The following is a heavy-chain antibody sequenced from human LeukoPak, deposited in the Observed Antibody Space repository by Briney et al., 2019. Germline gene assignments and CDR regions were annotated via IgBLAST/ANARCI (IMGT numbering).Heavy chain of an antibody. Sequence: PGGSLRLSCAASGFTFDDYGMSWVRQAPGKGLEWVSGINWNGGSTGYADSVKGRFTISRDNAKNSLYLQMNSLRAEDTGVYYCARDRLEAVTDDDYFDYWGQGTLVTVSS. V-gene: IGHV3-20*04. CDR3: ARDRLEAVTDDDYFDY. CDR1: GFTFDDYG. D-gene: IGHD2-21*02. J-gene: IGHJ4*02. CDR2: INWNGGST.